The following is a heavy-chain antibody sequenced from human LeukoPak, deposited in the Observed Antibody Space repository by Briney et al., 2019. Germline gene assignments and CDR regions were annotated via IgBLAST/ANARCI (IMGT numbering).Heavy chain of an antibody. V-gene: IGHV4-59*01. CDR3: AIRYCSGGSCYFDY. D-gene: IGHD2-15*01. CDR2: IYCSGST. CDR1: GGSISSYY. Sequence: SETLSLTCTVSGGSISSYYWSWIRQPPGKGLEWIGYIYCSGSTNYNPSLKSRVTISVDTSKNQFSLKLSSVTAADTAVYYCAIRYCSGGSCYFDYWGQGTLVTVSS. J-gene: IGHJ4*02.